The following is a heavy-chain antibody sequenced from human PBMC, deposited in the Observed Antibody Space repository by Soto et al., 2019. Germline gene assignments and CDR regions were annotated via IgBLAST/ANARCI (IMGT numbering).Heavy chain of an antibody. J-gene: IGHJ4*02. Sequence: ESLTISWRCSEYSSAGYCITSVCHKPGKGLVWMGRIDPTDSQTDYSPSFRGYGTISATKSIFTVFLQWRSLRASDTALYYCARQIYDSETGPNFQYYSDSSGQGTPVTVST. CDR2: IDPTDSQT. D-gene: IGHD1-1*01. V-gene: IGHV5-10-1*01. CDR3: ARQIYDSETGPNFQYYSDS. CDR1: EYSSAGYC.